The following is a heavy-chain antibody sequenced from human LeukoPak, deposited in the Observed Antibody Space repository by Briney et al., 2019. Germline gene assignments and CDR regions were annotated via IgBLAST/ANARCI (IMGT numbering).Heavy chain of an antibody. CDR3: ASRMYYYYGMDV. Sequence: PSETLSLTCAVYGGSFSDYYWSWIRQPPGKGLEWIGEIDHRESTTYNPSLKSRVTISVDTSKNQFSLKLNSVTAADTAVYYCASRMYYYYGMDVWGQGTTVIVS. V-gene: IGHV4-34*01. J-gene: IGHJ6*02. CDR1: GGSFSDYY. CDR2: IDHREST.